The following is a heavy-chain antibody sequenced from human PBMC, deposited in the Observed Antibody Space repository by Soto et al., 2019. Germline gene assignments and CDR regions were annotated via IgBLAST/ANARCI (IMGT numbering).Heavy chain of an antibody. CDR1: GFTFGDYA. CDR3: TRDRSAVNRSPHDY. J-gene: IGHJ4*02. D-gene: IGHD4-4*01. Sequence: EVQLVGSGGGLVQPGRSLRLSCTASGFTFGDYAMSWFRQAPGKGLEWVGFIRSKAYGGTTEYAASVKGRFTISRDDSKSIAYLQMNSLKTEDTAVYYCTRDRSAVNRSPHDYWGQGTLVTVSS. CDR2: IRSKAYGGTT. V-gene: IGHV3-49*03.